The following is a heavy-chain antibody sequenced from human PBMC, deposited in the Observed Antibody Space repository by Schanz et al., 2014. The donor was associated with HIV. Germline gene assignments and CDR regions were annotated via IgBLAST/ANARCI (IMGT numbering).Heavy chain of an antibody. CDR2: INPKSGNT. Sequence: QVRLAQSGAEVKRPGALVTVSCSAVGSTFPDIDINWVRRAAGQGLEWMAWINPKSGNTGYAQRFQGRVTVTMSTSKRTIYMELRGLTSEDTAVYFCARGPDYSSASYKFDYWGQGTPVSVYS. V-gene: IGHV1-8*01. CDR1: GSTFPDID. CDR3: ARGPDYSSASYKFDY. J-gene: IGHJ4*02. D-gene: IGHD4-4*01.